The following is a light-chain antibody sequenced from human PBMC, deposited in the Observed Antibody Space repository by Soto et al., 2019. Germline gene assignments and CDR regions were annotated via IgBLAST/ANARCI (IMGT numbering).Light chain of an antibody. CDR3: QQYKSYELT. V-gene: IGKV1-5*01. J-gene: IGKJ4*01. CDR1: QSISSW. CDR2: DVS. Sequence: DIQMTQSPSTLSASVGDRVTITCRASQSISSWLAWYKQKSGKAPKLLISDVSSLEIGVPSRFSGSGSGTEFTLTISSLQPDDFATYYCQQYKSYELTFGGGTKVEIK.